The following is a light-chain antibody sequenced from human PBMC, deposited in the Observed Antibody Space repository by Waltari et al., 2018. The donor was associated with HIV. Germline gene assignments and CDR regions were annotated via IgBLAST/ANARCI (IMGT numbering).Light chain of an antibody. Sequence: QSVLSQPPSASGTPGQRVTISCSGSRSNIGRNTVHWYQQLPGTAPKLLIYSNSQRPSGVPDRFSGSKSGTSASLAISELQSEDEAEYYCAAWDDSLTGSHVIFGGGTKLTVL. CDR2: SNS. CDR1: RSNIGRNT. J-gene: IGLJ2*01. CDR3: AAWDDSLTGSHVI. V-gene: IGLV1-44*01.